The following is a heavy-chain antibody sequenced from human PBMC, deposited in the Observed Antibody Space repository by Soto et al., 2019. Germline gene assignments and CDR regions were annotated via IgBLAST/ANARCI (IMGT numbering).Heavy chain of an antibody. CDR1: GFTFSSYG. Sequence: GGSLRLSCAASGFTFSSYGMHWVRQAPGKGLEWVAVIWYDGSNKYYADSVKGRFTISRDNSKNTLYLQMNSLRAEDTAVYYCARDGVGYSSGWYKNEWFDPWGQGTLVTVSS. D-gene: IGHD6-19*01. V-gene: IGHV3-33*01. CDR2: IWYDGSNK. CDR3: ARDGVGYSSGWYKNEWFDP. J-gene: IGHJ5*02.